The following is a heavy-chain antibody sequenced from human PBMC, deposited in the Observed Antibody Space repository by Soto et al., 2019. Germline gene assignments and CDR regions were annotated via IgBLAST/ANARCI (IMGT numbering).Heavy chain of an antibody. D-gene: IGHD3-9*01. CDR2: ISYDGSNK. J-gene: IGHJ5*02. V-gene: IGHV3-30-3*01. CDR3: ARDRSQYDILTNEVYPVSRSFDP. CDR1: GFTFSSYA. Sequence: GGSLRLSCAASGFTFSSYAMHWVRQAPGKGLEWVAVISYDGSNKYYADSVKGRFTISRDNSKNTLYLQMNSLRAEDTAVYYCARDRSQYDILTNEVYPVSRSFDPWGQGTLVTVSS.